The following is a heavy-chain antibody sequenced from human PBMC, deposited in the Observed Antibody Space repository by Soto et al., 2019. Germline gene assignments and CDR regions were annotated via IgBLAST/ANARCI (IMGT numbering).Heavy chain of an antibody. V-gene: IGHV4-59*01. CDR3: AREGCFDEISFSILSYEN. Sequence: PPEPLSLTCTLPPGSISRYYWTSIRQPHGKGLVWIVYMYYSGSTNYNHSLKSRVTISVNTSKNHFSLNLSSVTAADTPVPYCAREGCFDEISFSILSYENCGQRKMGTESS. CDR1: PGSISRYY. J-gene: IGHJ4*03. D-gene: IGHD3-22*01. CDR2: MYYSGST.